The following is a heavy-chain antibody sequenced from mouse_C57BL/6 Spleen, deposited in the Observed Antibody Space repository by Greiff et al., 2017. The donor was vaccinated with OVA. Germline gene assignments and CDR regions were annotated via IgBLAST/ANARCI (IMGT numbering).Heavy chain of an antibody. D-gene: IGHD2-4*01. CDR1: GYAFSSSW. J-gene: IGHJ3*01. CDR2: IYPGDGDT. V-gene: IGHV1-82*01. CDR3: AREGRLRQGAWFAY. Sequence: VQLQESGPELVKPGASVKISCKASGYAFSSSWMNWVKQRPGKGLEWIGRIYPGDGDTNYNGKFKGKATLTADKSSSTAYMQLSSLTSEDSAVYFCAREGRLRQGAWFAYWGQGTLVTVSA.